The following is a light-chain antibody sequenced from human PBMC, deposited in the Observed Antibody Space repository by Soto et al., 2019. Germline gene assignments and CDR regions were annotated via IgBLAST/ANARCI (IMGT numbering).Light chain of an antibody. J-gene: IGLJ2*01. Sequence: QSALTQPPSASGSPGQSVTISCTGTRGNIGGYNFVSWYQQHPGKAPKLMIYEVIKRPSGVPDRFSGSKSGNTASLTVSELQAEDEADYYCSSYAGSTVVFGGGTKRPS. CDR3: SSYAGSTVV. CDR1: RGNIGGYNF. V-gene: IGLV2-8*01. CDR2: EVI.